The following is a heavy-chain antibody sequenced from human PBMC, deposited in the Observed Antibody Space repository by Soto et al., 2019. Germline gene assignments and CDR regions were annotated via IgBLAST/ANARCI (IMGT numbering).Heavy chain of an antibody. CDR3: VKNSYYYSLIGFDYFDY. J-gene: IGHJ4*02. CDR1: GFTFSRYG. D-gene: IGHD3-3*01. Sequence: GGYPRLSCIASGFTFSRYGMHWVRQAPGKGLEWVAVMSYDGSNKWYADSVKGRFDVSRDNSKNTLFLEMNSLRAEDTGLYYCVKNSYYYSLIGFDYFDYWFQGALRTVS. CDR2: MSYDGSNK. V-gene: IGHV3-30*18.